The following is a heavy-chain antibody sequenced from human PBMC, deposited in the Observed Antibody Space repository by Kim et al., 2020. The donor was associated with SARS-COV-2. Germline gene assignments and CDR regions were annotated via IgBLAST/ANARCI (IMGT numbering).Heavy chain of an antibody. CDR2: IYYSGST. CDR1: GGSISSGGYY. Sequence: SETLSLTCTVSGGSISSGGYYWSWIRQHPGKGLEWIGYIYYSGSTYYNPSLKSRVTISVDTSKNQFSLKLSSVTAADTAVYYCARDGTSAGQDWFDPWGQGTLVTVSS. V-gene: IGHV4-31*03. J-gene: IGHJ5*02. CDR3: ARDGTSAGQDWFDP. D-gene: IGHD6-13*01.